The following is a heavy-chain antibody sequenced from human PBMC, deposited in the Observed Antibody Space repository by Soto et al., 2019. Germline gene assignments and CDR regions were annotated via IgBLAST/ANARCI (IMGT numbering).Heavy chain of an antibody. CDR1: GGSISSSNW. Sequence: QVQLQESGPGLVKPSGTLSLTCTVSGGSISSSNWWSWVRQPPGKGLEWIGEISHSGSTNYNPSHKSRGTKTVKKAKNQFPPEPDFGTAPGTAVDYCSEERRSKSKGNWFHPWGQGTLVTVSS. J-gene: IGHJ5*02. V-gene: IGHV4-4*02. D-gene: IGHD2-2*01. CDR3: SEERRSKSKGNWFHP. CDR2: ISHSGST.